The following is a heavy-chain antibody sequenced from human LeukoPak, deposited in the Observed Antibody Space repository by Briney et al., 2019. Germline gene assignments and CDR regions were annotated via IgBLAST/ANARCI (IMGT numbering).Heavy chain of an antibody. J-gene: IGHJ4*02. CDR3: ARGEAGYSYGPFDY. CDR1: GFTFSSYA. V-gene: IGHV3-30-3*01. Sequence: PGGSLRLSCAASGFTFSSYAMHWVRQAPGKGLEWVAVISYDGSNKYYADSVKGRFTISRDNSKNTLYLQMNSLRAEDTAVYYCARGEAGYSYGPFDYWGQGTLVTVSS. CDR2: ISYDGSNK. D-gene: IGHD5-18*01.